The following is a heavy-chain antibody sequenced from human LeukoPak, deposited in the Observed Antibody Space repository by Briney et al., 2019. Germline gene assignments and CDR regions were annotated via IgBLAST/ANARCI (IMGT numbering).Heavy chain of an antibody. D-gene: IGHD1/OR15-1a*01. CDR3: ARLNVLNNSVLHHFDR. CDR1: GGSISDYY. J-gene: IGHJ4*02. CDR2: INYSGNT. Sequence: SETLSLTCTVPGGSISDYYWSWIRQPPGKGLEWIAYINYSGNTDYNPSLKSRVTISVDTSKNHFSLKLNSVTAADTAVYYCARLNVLNNSVLHHFDRWGQGTLVTVSS. V-gene: IGHV4-59*08.